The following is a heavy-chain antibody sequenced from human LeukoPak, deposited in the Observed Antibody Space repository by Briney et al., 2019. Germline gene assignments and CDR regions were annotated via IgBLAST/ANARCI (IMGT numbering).Heavy chain of an antibody. J-gene: IGHJ6*02. Sequence: ASVKVSRKASGYTFTSYGISWVRQAPGQGLEWMGWISAYNGNTNYAQKLQGRVTMTTDTSTSTAYMELRSLRSDDTAVYYCARDAIAAAGEYYYYYYGMDVWGQGTTVTVSS. CDR2: ISAYNGNT. D-gene: IGHD6-13*01. CDR3: ARDAIAAAGEYYYYYYGMDV. V-gene: IGHV1-18*01. CDR1: GYTFTSYG.